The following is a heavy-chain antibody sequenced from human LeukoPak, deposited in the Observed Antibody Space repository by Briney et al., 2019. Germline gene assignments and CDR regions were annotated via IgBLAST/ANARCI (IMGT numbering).Heavy chain of an antibody. CDR2: LSHSGSS. J-gene: IGHJ3*02. CDR3: ARARYANAWYAFDI. V-gene: IGHV4-59*02. Sequence: SETLSLTCPVSAGSVSSYYWSWIRRPPGRGLEWIAYLSHSGSSDSNPSPTSRVTTLVYTSKNQFSLKLSSVTAADTAVYYCARARYANAWYAFDIWGHGTMVTVSS. D-gene: IGHD2-2*01. CDR1: AGSVSSYY.